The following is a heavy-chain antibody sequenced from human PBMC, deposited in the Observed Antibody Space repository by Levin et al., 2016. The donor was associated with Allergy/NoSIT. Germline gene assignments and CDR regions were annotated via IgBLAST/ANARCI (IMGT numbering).Heavy chain of an antibody. D-gene: IGHD2-2*01. J-gene: IGHJ4*02. Sequence: ASVKVSCKASGYTFHAYFIYWVRQAPGQGLEWMGIINSNGGTTYYAQKFQGRVTMTRDTSTSTHYMELSSLRSEDTAVYYCARGVLGYCSSPFCPEYFDYWGQGSLVTVSS. CDR3: ARGVLGYCSSPFCPEYFDY. CDR2: INSNGGTT. V-gene: IGHV1-46*02. CDR1: GYTFHAYF.